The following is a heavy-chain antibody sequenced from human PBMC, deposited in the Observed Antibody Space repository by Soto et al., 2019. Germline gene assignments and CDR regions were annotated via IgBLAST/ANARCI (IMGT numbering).Heavy chain of an antibody. V-gene: IGHV1-3*01. CDR2: INAGNGNT. Sequence: GASVKVSCKASGYTFTSYAMHWVRQAPGQRLEWMGWINAGNGNTKYSQKFQGRVTITRDTSASTAYMELSSLRSEDTAVYYCARDRNTTTDFWSGYYTYYYMDVWGKGPTVTVSS. J-gene: IGHJ6*03. CDR3: ARDRNTTTDFWSGYYTYYYMDV. D-gene: IGHD3-3*01. CDR1: GYTFTSYA.